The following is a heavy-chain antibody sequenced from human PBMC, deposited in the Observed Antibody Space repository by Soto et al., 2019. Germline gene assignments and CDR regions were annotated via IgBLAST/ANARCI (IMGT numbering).Heavy chain of an antibody. V-gene: IGHV3-73*01. Sequence: PGGSLRLSCAVSGFTFSDSAMHWVRQASWKGLEWVGRIRSKTYNYATSYGESVKGRFTISRDDSKNTAYLQMNSLKTEDTAVYFCATREARNLPYYFEYWGQGALVTVSS. CDR2: IRSKTYNYAT. CDR1: GFTFSDSA. CDR3: ATREARNLPYYFEY. D-gene: IGHD1-26*01. J-gene: IGHJ4*02.